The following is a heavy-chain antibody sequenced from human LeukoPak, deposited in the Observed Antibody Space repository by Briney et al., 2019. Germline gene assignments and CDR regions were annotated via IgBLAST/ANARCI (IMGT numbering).Heavy chain of an antibody. D-gene: IGHD3-10*01. Sequence: GGSLRLSCAASGFTFSSYSMNWVRQAPGKGLEWVSYISSSSSTIYYADSVKGRFTISRDNAKNSLYLQMNSLRAEDTAVYYCARDRYYGSGSYSFFGAFDIWGQGTMVTVSS. CDR3: ARDRYYGSGSYSFFGAFDI. V-gene: IGHV3-48*04. J-gene: IGHJ3*02. CDR1: GFTFSSYS. CDR2: ISSSSSTI.